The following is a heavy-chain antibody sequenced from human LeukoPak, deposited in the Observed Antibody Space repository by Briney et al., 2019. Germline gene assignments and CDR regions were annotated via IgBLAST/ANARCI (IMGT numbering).Heavy chain of an antibody. Sequence: GGSLRLSCAASGFSFSTYRLNWVRQAPGKGLEWVSSISSSSAYIYHAGSVKGRFTISRDNAKNSLYLQMNSLRAEDTAVYYCAGGYCSGGSCYDYFDYWGQGTLVTVSS. CDR2: ISSSSAYI. D-gene: IGHD2-15*01. V-gene: IGHV3-21*01. J-gene: IGHJ4*02. CDR3: AGGYCSGGSCYDYFDY. CDR1: GFSFSTYR.